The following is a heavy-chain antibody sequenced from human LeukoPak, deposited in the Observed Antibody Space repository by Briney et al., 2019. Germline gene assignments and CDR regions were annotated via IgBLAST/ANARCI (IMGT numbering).Heavy chain of an antibody. V-gene: IGHV1-3*01. D-gene: IGHD2-8*01. CDR2: INAGNGNT. J-gene: IGHJ3*02. Sequence: ASVEVSCKASGYTFTSYAMHWVRQAPGQRLEWMGWINAGNGNTKYSQKFQGRVTITRDTSASTAYMELSSLRSEDTAVYYCARVLVWVPGAFDIWGQGTMVTVSS. CDR3: ARVLVWVPGAFDI. CDR1: GYTFTSYA.